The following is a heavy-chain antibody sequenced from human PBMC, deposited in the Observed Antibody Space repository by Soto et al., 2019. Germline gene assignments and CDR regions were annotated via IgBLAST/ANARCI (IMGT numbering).Heavy chain of an antibody. V-gene: IGHV1-69*06. D-gene: IGHD6-19*01. CDR2: IIPTFCTS. CDR3: ARSETAGHKGFDI. Sequence: QVQLEQSGAEVRKPGSSVKVSCKASGGTFSSSAINWLRQAPGQGPEWMGGIIPTFCTSNYIPKLRGRVTITADTAQNTASMEVSSLPSEDTAMYYCARSETAGHKGFDIWGQGTMVTVS. CDR1: GGTFSSSA. J-gene: IGHJ3*02.